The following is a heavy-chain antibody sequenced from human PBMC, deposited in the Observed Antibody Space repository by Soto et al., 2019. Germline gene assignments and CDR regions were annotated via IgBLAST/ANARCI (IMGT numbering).Heavy chain of an antibody. CDR3: AIAVRSGWTKNWFDP. J-gene: IGHJ5*02. V-gene: IGHV3-7*03. Sequence: GGSLRLSCAASGFAFSSYWMSWVRQAPGKGLEWLANIWRDGSEKHYVDSVKGRFTISRDNARTTLYLQMNSLRAEDTAVYYCAIAVRSGWTKNWFDPWGQGTLVTVSS. CDR2: IWRDGSEK. D-gene: IGHD6-19*01. CDR1: GFAFSSYW.